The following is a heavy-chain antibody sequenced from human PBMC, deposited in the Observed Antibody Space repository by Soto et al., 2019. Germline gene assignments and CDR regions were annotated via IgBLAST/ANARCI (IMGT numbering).Heavy chain of an antibody. CDR1: GFTFNIYG. CDR2: ISYDGSNQ. J-gene: IGHJ4*02. CDR3: AKDHASGQGSFDS. V-gene: IGHV3-30*18. Sequence: GGSLRLSCAASGFTFNIYGMHWVRQAPDKGLEWVALISYDGSNQYYADSVKGRFTISRDNSKNTLFLQMNSLRADDTAVSYCAKDHASGQGSFDSWGQGTLVTVSS.